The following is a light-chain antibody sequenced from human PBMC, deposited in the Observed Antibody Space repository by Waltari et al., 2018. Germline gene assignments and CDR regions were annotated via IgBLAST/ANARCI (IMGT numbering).Light chain of an antibody. V-gene: IGKV1-5*03. Sequence: DIQMAQSTSTLSASVGDTVTITCRASQSISTWLAWYQQKPGKAPKLLIYAASNLQSGVPSRFSGSGSGTDFTLTISSLQADDFATYYCQQYDTYVYTFGQGTKLEIK. CDR1: QSISTW. J-gene: IGKJ2*01. CDR2: AAS. CDR3: QQYDTYVYT.